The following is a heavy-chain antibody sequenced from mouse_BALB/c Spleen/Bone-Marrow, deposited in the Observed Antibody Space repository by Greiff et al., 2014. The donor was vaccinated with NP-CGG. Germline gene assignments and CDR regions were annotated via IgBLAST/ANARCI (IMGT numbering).Heavy chain of an antibody. CDR2: IDPANGNT. CDR1: GFNIKDTY. CDR3: AFYYYGSSLFAY. D-gene: IGHD1-1*01. Sequence: EVQLQQSGAELVKPGASVKLSCTASGFNIKDTYMHWVKQRPEQGLEWIGRIDPANGNTKYDPKFQGKATITADTSSNTAYLQLSSRTSEDTAFYYCAFYYYGSSLFAYWGQGTLVTVSA. J-gene: IGHJ3*01. V-gene: IGHV14-3*02.